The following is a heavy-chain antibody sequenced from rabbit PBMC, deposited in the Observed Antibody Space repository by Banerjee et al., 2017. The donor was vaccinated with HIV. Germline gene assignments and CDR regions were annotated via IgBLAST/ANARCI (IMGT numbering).Heavy chain of an antibody. D-gene: IGHD2-1*01. CDR2: IYGGSSGTT. V-gene: IGHV1S40*01. CDR3: ARSGDDYYDPDWLDL. CDR1: RFSFSSGYY. J-gene: IGHJ5*01. Sequence: QSLEESGGGLVQPEGSLTLTCTTSRFSFSSGYYMCWVRQAPEKGLEWIACIYGGSSGTTYYASWAIGRFTISKSSSTTVDLKVTSLTAADTATYFCARSGDDYYDPDWLDLWGPGTLVTVS.